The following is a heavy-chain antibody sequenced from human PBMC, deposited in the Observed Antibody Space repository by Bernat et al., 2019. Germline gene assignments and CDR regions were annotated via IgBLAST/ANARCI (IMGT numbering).Heavy chain of an antibody. Sequence: EVQLLESGGGLVQPGGSLRLSCAASGSTFSSYAMSWVRQAPGKGLEWVSAISGSGGSTYYADSVKSRFTISRDNSKNTLYLQMNSLSAEDTAVYYCATLAAAGSPYFDYWGQGTLVTVSS. CDR2: ISGSGGST. D-gene: IGHD6-13*01. CDR3: ATLAAAGSPYFDY. CDR1: GSTFSSYA. V-gene: IGHV3-23*01. J-gene: IGHJ4*02.